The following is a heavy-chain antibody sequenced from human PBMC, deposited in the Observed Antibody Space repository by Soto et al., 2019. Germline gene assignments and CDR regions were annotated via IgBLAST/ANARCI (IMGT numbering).Heavy chain of an antibody. CDR1: GGSISSGGYY. V-gene: IGHV4-31*03. J-gene: IGHJ6*02. CDR2: IYYSGST. CDR3: ARERGDCSGGSCYSFNYYNYGMDV. Sequence: QVQLQESGPGLVKPSQTLSLTCTVSGGSISSGGYYWSWIRQHPGKGLEWIGYIYYSGSTYYNPSLKSRVNLSVDTSKNQCSLQLSSVTAADTAVYYCARERGDCSGGSCYSFNYYNYGMDVWGQGTTVTVSS. D-gene: IGHD2-15*01.